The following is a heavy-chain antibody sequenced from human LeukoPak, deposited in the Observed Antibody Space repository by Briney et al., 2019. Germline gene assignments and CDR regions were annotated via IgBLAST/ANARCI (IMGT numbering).Heavy chain of an antibody. D-gene: IGHD4-17*01. V-gene: IGHV3-66*01. Sequence: GGSLRLSCAASGFTVSSNYMSWVRQAPGKGLEWVSVIYSGGSTYYADSVKGGSTISRDNSKNTLYLQMNSLRAEDTAVYYCARNLHDYGDYGYDYWGQGTLVTVSS. J-gene: IGHJ4*02. CDR3: ARNLHDYGDYGYDY. CDR2: IYSGGST. CDR1: GFTVSSNY.